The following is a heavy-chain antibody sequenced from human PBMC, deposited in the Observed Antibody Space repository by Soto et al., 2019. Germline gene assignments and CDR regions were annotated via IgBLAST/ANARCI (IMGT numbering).Heavy chain of an antibody. CDR3: AKAGGIAVPGSHLDY. D-gene: IGHD6-19*01. CDR1: GFTFSSYA. CDR2: ISGSGRST. J-gene: IGHJ4*02. V-gene: IGHV3-23*01. Sequence: GGTLRLSCAASGFTFSSYAMNWVRQAPGKGLEWVSAISGSGRSTDYADSVEGRFTISRDNSKNTLYLQMSSLRAEDTAVYYCAKAGGIAVPGSHLDYWGQGTLVTVSS.